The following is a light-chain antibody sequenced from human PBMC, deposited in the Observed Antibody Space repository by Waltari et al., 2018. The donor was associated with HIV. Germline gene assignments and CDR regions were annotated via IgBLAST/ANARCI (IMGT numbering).Light chain of an antibody. Sequence: QSVLTQPPSVSEAPRQRVTLSCSGSSSNIGNNAVNWYQQVPGKAPKLLIYYDDLLPSGVSDRFSGSKSGTSASLAISGLQSEDEADYYCAAWDDNLNGYVFGTGTKVTVL. J-gene: IGLJ1*01. V-gene: IGLV1-36*01. CDR1: SSNIGNNA. CDR3: AAWDDNLNGYV. CDR2: YDD.